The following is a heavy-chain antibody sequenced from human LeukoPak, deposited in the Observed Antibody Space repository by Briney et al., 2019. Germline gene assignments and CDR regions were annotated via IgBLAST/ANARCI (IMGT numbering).Heavy chain of an antibody. D-gene: IGHD2-21*01. CDR3: ARGVVIAPQTFDY. J-gene: IGHJ4*02. CDR2: IYYSGST. CDR1: GESISGFY. Sequence: SETLSLTCTASGESISGFYWTWIRQPPGKGLEWIGYIYYSGSTNYNPSLKSRVTISVDTSKNQFSLKLSSVTAADTAVYYCARGVVIAPQTFDYWGQGTLVTVSS. V-gene: IGHV4-59*01.